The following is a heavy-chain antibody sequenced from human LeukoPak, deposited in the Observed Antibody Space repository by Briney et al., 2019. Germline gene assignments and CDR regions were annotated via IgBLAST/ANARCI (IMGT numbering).Heavy chain of an antibody. CDR2: ISAYNGNT. CDR3: SAMGQGLDAFDI. J-gene: IGHJ3*02. Sequence: ASVKVSCKASGYTFTSCGISWVRQAPGQGLEWMGWISAYNGNTNYAQKLQGRVTMTTDTSTSTAYMELRSLRSDDTAVYYCSAMGQGLDAFDIWGQGTMVTVSS. V-gene: IGHV1-18*01. CDR1: GYTFTSCG. D-gene: IGHD3-10*01.